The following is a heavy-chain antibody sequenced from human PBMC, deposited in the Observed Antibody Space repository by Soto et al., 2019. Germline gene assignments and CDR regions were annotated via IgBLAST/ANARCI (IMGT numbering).Heavy chain of an antibody. CDR3: ARDRSGWYDF. CDR1: GYTFTTIR. Sequence: QVQLVQSAAEVGKPGASVKVSCKASGYTFTTIRLSWVRQAPVQVLEWMGWIRPHNGDTQYAQMFQGRVPMTADASTTTAYMEVRSLRPDVTAVFYCARDRSGWYDFWGEVTLVTVSS. J-gene: IGHJ5*01. V-gene: IGHV1-18*01. CDR2: IRPHNGDT. D-gene: IGHD6-19*01.